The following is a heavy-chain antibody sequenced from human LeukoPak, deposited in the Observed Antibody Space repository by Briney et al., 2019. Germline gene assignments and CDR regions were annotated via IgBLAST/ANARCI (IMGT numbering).Heavy chain of an antibody. Sequence: GGSLRLSCAASGFPFVSTWMSWVRQAPGKGLEWVGRIKSIADGGTTDYAAPVKDRFIVSRDDLKNTMYLQIDSLKTEDTAVYYCPTDPRYWGQGTLVIVSS. CDR3: PTDPRY. J-gene: IGHJ4*02. CDR2: IKSIADGGTT. V-gene: IGHV3-15*01. CDR1: GFPFVSTW.